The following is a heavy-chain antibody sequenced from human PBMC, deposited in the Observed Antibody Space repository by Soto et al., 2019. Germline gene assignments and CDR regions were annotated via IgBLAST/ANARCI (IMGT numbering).Heavy chain of an antibody. V-gene: IGHV1-69*01. CDR1: GGTLSSYA. D-gene: IGHD5-18*01. CDR3: ARTQAEATAMVYYYYGMDV. J-gene: IGHJ6*02. CDR2: IIPIFGTA. Sequence: QVQLVQSGAEVKKPGSSVKVSCKASGGTLSSYAISWVRQAPGQGLEWMGGIIPIFGTANYAQKFQGRVTITADESTSTADMELSSLRSEDTAVYYCARTQAEATAMVYYYYGMDVWGQGTTVTVSS.